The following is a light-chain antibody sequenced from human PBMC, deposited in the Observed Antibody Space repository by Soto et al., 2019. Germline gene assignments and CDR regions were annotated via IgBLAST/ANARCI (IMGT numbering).Light chain of an antibody. J-gene: IGKJ2*01. CDR1: QSVLYSSNNKNY. CDR3: QQYSSTPIT. V-gene: IGKV4-1*01. Sequence: DIVMTQSPDSLAVSLGERVTINCKSSQSVLYSSNNKNYLAWYQQKPGKPPKLLIYRASTRESGVPDRFSGSGSGTDFTLTISSLQPEDVATYYCQQYSSTPITFGQGTTLEIK. CDR2: RAS.